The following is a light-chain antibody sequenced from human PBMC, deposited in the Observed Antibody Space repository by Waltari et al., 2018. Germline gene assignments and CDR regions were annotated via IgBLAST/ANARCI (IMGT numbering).Light chain of an antibody. Sequence: DIHLTQSPSFLSASVGDRVTITCRASQDISSNLAWYQQKPGKAPKLLIYRASTLQSGVPSRFSGSESGTEFTLIISSLQSEDFATYSCLQLNSYPRTFGQGTKVEVK. CDR2: RAS. CDR3: LQLNSYPRT. V-gene: IGKV1-9*01. J-gene: IGKJ1*01. CDR1: QDISSN.